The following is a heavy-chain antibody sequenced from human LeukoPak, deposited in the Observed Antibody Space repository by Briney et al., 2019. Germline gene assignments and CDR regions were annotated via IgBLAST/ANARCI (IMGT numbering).Heavy chain of an antibody. J-gene: IGHJ4*02. Sequence: ASVKVSCKASGYTFTGYYMHWVRQAPGQGLEWMGWINPNSGGTNYAQKFQGRVTMTRDTSISTAYMELSRLRSDDTAAYYCARETGSGAYYFDYWGQGTLVTVSS. CDR2: INPNSGGT. D-gene: IGHD1-26*01. V-gene: IGHV1-2*02. CDR3: ARETGSGAYYFDY. CDR1: GYTFTGYY.